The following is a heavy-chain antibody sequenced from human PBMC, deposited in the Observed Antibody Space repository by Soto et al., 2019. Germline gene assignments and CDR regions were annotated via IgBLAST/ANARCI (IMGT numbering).Heavy chain of an antibody. CDR3: ARPIKSSNWYWFDP. CDR1: GGSISSSSYY. J-gene: IGHJ5*02. Sequence: SETLSLTCTVSGGSISSSSYYWGWIRQPPGKGLEWIGSIDYSGSTYYNPSLNSRVTISVDTPKNQFSLMLSSVTAADTAVYYCARPIKSSNWYWFDPWGQGTRVTVSS. CDR2: IDYSGST. D-gene: IGHD6-13*01. V-gene: IGHV4-39*01.